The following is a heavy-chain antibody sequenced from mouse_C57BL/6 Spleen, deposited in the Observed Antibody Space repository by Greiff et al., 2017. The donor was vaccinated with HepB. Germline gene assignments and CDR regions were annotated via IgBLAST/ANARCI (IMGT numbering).Heavy chain of an antibody. J-gene: IGHJ1*03. V-gene: IGHV5-16*01. CDR1: GFTFSDYY. Sequence: EVHLVGSEGGLVQPGSSMKLSCTASGFTFSDYYMAWVRQVPEKGLEWVANINYDGSSTYYLDSLKSRFIISRDNAKNILYLQMSSLKSEDTATYYCAREPSFTTVVAHWYFDVWGTGTTVTVSS. D-gene: IGHD1-1*01. CDR3: AREPSFTTVVAHWYFDV. CDR2: INYDGSST.